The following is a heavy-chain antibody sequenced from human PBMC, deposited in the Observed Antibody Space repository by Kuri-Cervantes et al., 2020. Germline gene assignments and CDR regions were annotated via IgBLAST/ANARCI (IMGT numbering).Heavy chain of an antibody. CDR2: IGTAGDT. J-gene: IGHJ3*02. D-gene: IGHD1-14*01. Sequence: GGSLRLSCAASGFTFDDYTMHWVRQATGKGLEWASAIGTAGDTYYPGSVKGRFTISRENAKNSLYLQMNSLRAEDTALYYCAKDITRTFNSFDIWGQGTMVTVSS. CDR3: AKDITRTFNSFDI. V-gene: IGHV3-13*01. CDR1: GFTFDDYT.